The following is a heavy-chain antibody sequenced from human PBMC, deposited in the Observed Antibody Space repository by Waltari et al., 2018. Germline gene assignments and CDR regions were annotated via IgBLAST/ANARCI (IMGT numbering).Heavy chain of an antibody. CDR3: AREGSTSYFDY. J-gene: IGHJ4*02. V-gene: IGHV3-7*01. CDR1: GFTFSSYW. D-gene: IGHD2-2*01. Sequence: EVQLVESGGGLVKPGGSLRLSCAASGFTFSSYWMSWVRQAPGRGLEWVANIKQEGSEKYYVDSVKGRFTISRDNAKNSLYLQMNSLRAEDTAVYYCAREGSTSYFDYWGQGTLVTVSS. CDR2: IKQEGSEK.